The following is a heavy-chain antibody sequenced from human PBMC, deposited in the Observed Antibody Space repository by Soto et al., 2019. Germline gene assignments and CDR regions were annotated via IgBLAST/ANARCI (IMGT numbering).Heavy chain of an antibody. J-gene: IGHJ6*03. CDR3: AREGNDFWSGYYMVDYYFYMDV. CDR1: GYTFTSYG. CDR2: ISAYNGNT. Sequence: ASVKVSCKASGYTFTSYGISWVRQAPGQGLEWMGWISAYNGNTNYAQKLQGRVTMTTDTSTSTAYMELRSLRSDDTAVYYCAREGNDFWSGYYMVDYYFYMDVWGKGTTVTVSS. V-gene: IGHV1-18*01. D-gene: IGHD3-3*01.